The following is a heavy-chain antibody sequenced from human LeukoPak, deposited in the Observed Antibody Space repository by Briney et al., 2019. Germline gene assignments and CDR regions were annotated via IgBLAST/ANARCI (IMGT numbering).Heavy chain of an antibody. D-gene: IGHD4-11*01. J-gene: IGHJ4*02. V-gene: IGHV1-46*01. Sequence: ASVKVSCKASGYTFTSYYMHWVRQAPGQGLEWMGIINPSGGSTSYAQKFQGRVTMTRDTSTSTVYMELSSLRSEDTAVYYCARDPSGPFELVTTGVFDYWGQGTLVTVSS. CDR2: INPSGGST. CDR3: ARDPSGPFELVTTGVFDY. CDR1: GYTFTSYY.